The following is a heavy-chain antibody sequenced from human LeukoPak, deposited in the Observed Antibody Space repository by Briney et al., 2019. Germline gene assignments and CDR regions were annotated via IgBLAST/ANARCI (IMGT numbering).Heavy chain of an antibody. CDR3: ARFGVDYDMGV. D-gene: IGHD3-16*01. CDR2: IHYSGRA. J-gene: IGHJ6*02. CDR1: GGSISGYY. V-gene: IGHV4-59*01. Sequence: SETLSLTCTVSGGSISGYYWTWVRQPPGKGLEWIGQIHYSGRADYNPSLKSRITISVDTSKNQMSLKLTTVTAADTAIYYCARFGVDYDMGVWGQGTTVTVSS.